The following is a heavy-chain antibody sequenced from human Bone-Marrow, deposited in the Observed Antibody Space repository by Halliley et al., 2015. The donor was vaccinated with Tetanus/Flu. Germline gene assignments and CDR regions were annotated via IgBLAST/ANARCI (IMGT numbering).Heavy chain of an antibody. CDR2: ITYSGNS. D-gene: IGHD3-10*01. Sequence: ITYSGNSYYNPSLEGRVIISGGTSRTQFSLKLRSVTAADTAVYFCARAAGSMVRGIMDYYFMDVWGQGTTVTVSS. J-gene: IGHJ6*02. V-gene: IGHV4-30-4*01. CDR3: ARAAGSMVRGIMDYYFMDV.